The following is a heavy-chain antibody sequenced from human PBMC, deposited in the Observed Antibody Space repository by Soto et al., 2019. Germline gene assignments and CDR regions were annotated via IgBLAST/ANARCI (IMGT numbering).Heavy chain of an antibody. D-gene: IGHD6-13*01. CDR1: GFTFSDYY. J-gene: IGHJ5*02. CDR3: TRDASRDSSARGWFDP. V-gene: IGHV3-11*06. CDR2: ISSSSSYT. Sequence: PGGSLRLSCAASGFTFSDYYMSWIRQAPGKGLEWVSYISSSSSYTNYADAVRGRFTISRDNAKNSLHLQMNSLRAEDTAVYYCTRDASRDSSARGWFDPWGPGTLVTVSS.